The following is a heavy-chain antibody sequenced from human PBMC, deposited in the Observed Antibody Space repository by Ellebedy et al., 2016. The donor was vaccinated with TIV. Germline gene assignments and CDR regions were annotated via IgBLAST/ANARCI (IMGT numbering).Heavy chain of an antibody. CDR3: ATSSGRPYFDY. CDR2: ISWNSGSI. D-gene: IGHD6-19*01. CDR1: GFTFDDYA. J-gene: IGHJ4*02. Sequence: SLKISCAVSGFTFDDYAMHWVRQAPGKGLEWVSGISWNSGSIGYADSVKGRFTISRDNAKNSLYLQMNSLRAEDTASYYCATSSGRPYFDYWGQGTLVTVSS. V-gene: IGHV3-9*01.